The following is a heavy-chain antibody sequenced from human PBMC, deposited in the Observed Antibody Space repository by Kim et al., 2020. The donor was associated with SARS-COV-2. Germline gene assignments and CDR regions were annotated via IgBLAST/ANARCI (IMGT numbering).Heavy chain of an antibody. CDR3: ARVRDNWNYALPY. Sequence: GGSLSLSCAASGFTFSSYWMHWVRQAPGKGLLWVSRINGDGSSTSYADSVKGRFSISRDNAKNTLYLQMNSLRAEVTAVYYCARVRDNWNYALPYWGQGTLVTVSS. J-gene: IGHJ4*02. CDR2: INGDGSST. V-gene: IGHV3-74*01. D-gene: IGHD1-7*01. CDR1: GFTFSSYW.